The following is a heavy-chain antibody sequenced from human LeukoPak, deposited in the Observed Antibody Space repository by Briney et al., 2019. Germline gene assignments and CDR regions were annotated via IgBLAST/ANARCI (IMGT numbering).Heavy chain of an antibody. CDR1: GVSFTSHY. Sequence: PSETLSLTCTVSGVSFTSHYWTWIRQSPGTGLEWIGYISYTGSTNYNPSLKSRVTISKDMSKNQFSLKLTSVTAADTAVYYCAKDEGQWELAPDHWGQGTLVTVSS. J-gene: IGHJ4*02. CDR3: AKDEGQWELAPDH. V-gene: IGHV4-59*11. CDR2: ISYTGST. D-gene: IGHD1-26*01.